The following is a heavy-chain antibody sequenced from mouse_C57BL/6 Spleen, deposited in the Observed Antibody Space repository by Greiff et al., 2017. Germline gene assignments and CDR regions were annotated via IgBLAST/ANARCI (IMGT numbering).Heavy chain of an antibody. V-gene: IGHV14-4*01. CDR3: TTAGYYGAY. CDR2: IDPENGDT. D-gene: IGHD2-3*01. Sequence: VQLQQSGAELVRPGASVKLSCTASGFNIKDDYMHWVKQRPEKGLEWIGWIDPENGDTEYASKFQGKATITADTSSNTAYLQLSSLTSEDTAVYYCTTAGYYGAYWGQGTLVTGSA. J-gene: IGHJ3*01. CDR1: GFNIKDDY.